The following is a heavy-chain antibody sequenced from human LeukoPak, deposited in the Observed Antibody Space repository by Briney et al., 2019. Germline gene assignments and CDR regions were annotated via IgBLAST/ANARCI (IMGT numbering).Heavy chain of an antibody. D-gene: IGHD3-22*01. Sequence: GGSLRLSCAASGFTFSSYSMNWVRQAPGKGLEWVSVIYSGGRTYYADSVKGRFTISRDNSKNTLFLQMNSLRAEDTAVYYCASGENKYYYDSSGYYDYWGQGTLVTVSS. J-gene: IGHJ4*02. CDR1: GFTFSSYS. CDR3: ASGENKYYYDSSGYYDY. CDR2: IYSGGRT. V-gene: IGHV3-66*01.